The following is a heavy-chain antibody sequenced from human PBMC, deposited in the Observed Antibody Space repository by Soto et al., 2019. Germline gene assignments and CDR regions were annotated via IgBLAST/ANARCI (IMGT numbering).Heavy chain of an antibody. CDR2: ISAYNGNT. D-gene: IGHD3-10*01. V-gene: IGHV1-18*04. CDR1: GYTFTSYG. CDR3: ARDRDYYGSGSYSNYYYYGMDV. Sequence: GASVKVSCKASGYTFTSYGISWVRQAPGQGLEWMGWISAYNGNTNYAQKLQGRVTMTTDTSTSSAYMELRSLRSDDTAVYYCARDRDYYGSGSYSNYYYYGMDVWGQGTTVTVS. J-gene: IGHJ6*02.